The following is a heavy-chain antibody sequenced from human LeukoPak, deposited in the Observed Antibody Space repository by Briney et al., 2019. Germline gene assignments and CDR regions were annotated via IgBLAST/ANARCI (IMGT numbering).Heavy chain of an antibody. CDR1: GFTFSSYS. D-gene: IGHD3-10*01. Sequence: PGGSLRLSCAASGFTFSSYSMNWVRQAPGKGLEWVSSISSSSSYIYYADSVKGRFTISRDNAKNSLYLQMNSLRAEDTAVYYCARDTNGLGMVRGPSYYYYGMDVWGQGTTVTVSS. V-gene: IGHV3-21*01. J-gene: IGHJ6*02. CDR2: ISSSSSYI. CDR3: ARDTNGLGMVRGPSYYYYGMDV.